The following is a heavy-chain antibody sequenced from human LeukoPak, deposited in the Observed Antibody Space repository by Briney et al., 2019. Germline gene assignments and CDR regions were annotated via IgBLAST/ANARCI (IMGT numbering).Heavy chain of an antibody. J-gene: IGHJ4*02. D-gene: IGHD5-18*01. CDR2: IWSDGTTK. CDR1: GFTFKLYN. Sequence: GGSLRLSCAASGFTFKLYNMHWVRQAPGKGLEWVTLIWSDGTTKYYGDSVKGRFTISRDNSKNMVYLQMNSLRAEDTAVYYCARDGYGDSGGFDYWGQGTLVTVSS. V-gene: IGHV3-33*01. CDR3: ARDGYGDSGGFDY.